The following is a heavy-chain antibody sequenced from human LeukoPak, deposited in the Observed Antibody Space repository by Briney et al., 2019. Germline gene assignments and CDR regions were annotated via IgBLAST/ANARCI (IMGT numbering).Heavy chain of an antibody. J-gene: IGHJ4*02. CDR1: GGSISSGDYY. CDR3: ARDLVYYGSGSYYPEYYFDY. Sequence: PSQTLSLTCTVSGGSISSGDYYWSWIRQPPGKGLEWIGYIYYSGSTYYNPSLKSQVTISVDTSKNQFSLKLSSVTAADTAVYYCARDLVYYGSGSYYPEYYFDYWGQGTLVTVSS. CDR2: IYYSGST. V-gene: IGHV4-30-4*08. D-gene: IGHD3-10*01.